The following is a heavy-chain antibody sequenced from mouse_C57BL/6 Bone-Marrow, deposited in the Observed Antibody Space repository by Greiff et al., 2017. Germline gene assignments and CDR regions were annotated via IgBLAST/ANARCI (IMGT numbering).Heavy chain of an antibody. CDR1: GFTFSSYA. J-gene: IGHJ2*01. V-gene: IGHV5-4*01. D-gene: IGHD1-1*01. CDR3: ARDYGSSLYYFDY. Sequence: EVQLQESGGGLVKPGGSLKLSCAASGFTFSSYAMSWVRQTPEKRLEWVATISDGGSYTYYPDNVKGRFTISRDNAKNNLYLQMSHLKSEDTAMYYCARDYGSSLYYFDYWGQGTTLTVSS. CDR2: ISDGGSYT.